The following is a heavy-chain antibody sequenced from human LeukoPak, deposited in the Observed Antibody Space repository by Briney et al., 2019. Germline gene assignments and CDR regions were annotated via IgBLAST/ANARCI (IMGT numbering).Heavy chain of an antibody. CDR3: ASTSDFWSGYYLDY. J-gene: IGHJ4*02. D-gene: IGHD3-3*01. Sequence: GGSLRLSCAATGFSLSTNYMTWVRQAPGKGLAWVSLIYSGGSIYYSDSVKDRFTISRDNSKSTLYLQMNSLRAEDTAIYYCASTSDFWSGYYLDYWGQGTLVTVSS. CDR2: IYSGGSI. V-gene: IGHV3-53*01. CDR1: GFSLSTNY.